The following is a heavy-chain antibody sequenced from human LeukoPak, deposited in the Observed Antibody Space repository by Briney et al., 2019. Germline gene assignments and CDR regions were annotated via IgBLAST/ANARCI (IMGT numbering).Heavy chain of an antibody. CDR3: AKDRSIAAAVDYFDY. V-gene: IGHV3-23*01. J-gene: IGHJ4*02. Sequence: PGGSLRLSCAASGFPFSSYAMSWFRQTPGKGLEWVSSIIASGGTTYYADSVKGRFTISRDNAKNSLYLQMNSLRAEDTAVYYCAKDRSIAAAVDYFDYWGQGTLVTVSS. D-gene: IGHD6-13*01. CDR1: GFPFSSYA. CDR2: IIASGGTT.